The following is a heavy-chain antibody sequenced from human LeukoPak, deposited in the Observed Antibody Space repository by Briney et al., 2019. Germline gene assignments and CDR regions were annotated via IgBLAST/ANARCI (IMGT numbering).Heavy chain of an antibody. CDR1: GYTFTSYG. Sequence: ASVKVSLMASGYTFTSYGISWVRQAPGQGLEWMGWISAYNGNTNYAQKLQGRVTMTTDTSTSTAYMELRSLRSDDTAVYYCARDKSLNYYDSSGYYYEHWGQGTLVTVSS. CDR2: ISAYNGNT. V-gene: IGHV1-18*01. CDR3: ARDKSLNYYDSSGYYYEH. D-gene: IGHD3-22*01. J-gene: IGHJ4*02.